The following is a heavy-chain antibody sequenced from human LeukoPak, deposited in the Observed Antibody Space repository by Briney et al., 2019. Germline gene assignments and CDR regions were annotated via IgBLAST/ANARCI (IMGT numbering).Heavy chain of an antibody. J-gene: IGHJ4*02. D-gene: IGHD5-18*01. Sequence: GGSLRLSCAASGFTFRNYGMHWVRQAPGKGLEWVALIRYDGSTKDYADSVKGRFTISRDNSKNTLYLQMDSLRAEDTAVYYCARTGDTERFDFWGQGTLVTASS. CDR2: IRYDGSTK. V-gene: IGHV3-33*01. CDR1: GFTFRNYG. CDR3: ARTGDTERFDF.